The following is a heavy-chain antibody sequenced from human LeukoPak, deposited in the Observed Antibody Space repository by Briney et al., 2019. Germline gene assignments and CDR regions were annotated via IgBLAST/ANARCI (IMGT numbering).Heavy chain of an antibody. J-gene: IGHJ5*01. CDR2: FNHGGNT. D-gene: IGHD3-3*01. CDR1: DDSSYSSGFY. V-gene: IGHV4-39*07. CDR3: AADCCLRWFDF. Sequence: SETLSLTCTVSDDSSYSSGFYWGWIRQPPGKGLEWIGSFNHGGNTYYNPSLKSRVTISGDTYKKQFSLKLSPVTAADPAVYFRAADCCLRWFDFWGQGTLVTVSS.